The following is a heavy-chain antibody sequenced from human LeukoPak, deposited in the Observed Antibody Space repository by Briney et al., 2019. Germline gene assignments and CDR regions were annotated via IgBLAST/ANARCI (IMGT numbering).Heavy chain of an antibody. CDR1: GFTFSSYG. V-gene: IGHV3-30*02. D-gene: IGHD3-16*01. Sequence: GGSLRLSCAASGFTFSSYGMHWVRQAPGKGLEWVAFIRYDGSNKYYADSVKGRFTISRDNSKNTLYLQMNSLRAEDTAVYFCAKGDKMLTWRRTYSLCDPWRQGNLVTVSS. CDR2: IRYDGSNK. J-gene: IGHJ5*02. CDR3: AKGDKMLTWRRTYSLCDP.